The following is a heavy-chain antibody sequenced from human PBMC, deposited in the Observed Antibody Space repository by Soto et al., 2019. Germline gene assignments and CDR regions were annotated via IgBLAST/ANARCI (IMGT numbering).Heavy chain of an antibody. J-gene: IGHJ3*02. V-gene: IGHV4-31*02. CDR2: IYYSGST. D-gene: IGHD3-22*01. Sequence: TLSLTLTVSGGSISSGGYYGSWIRQHPGKGLEWIGYIYYSGSTYYNPSLKSRVTISVDTSKNQFSLKLSSVTAADTAVYYCARDKKIVGNHAFDIWGQGTMVTVSS. CDR3: ARDKKIVGNHAFDI. CDR1: GGSISSGGYY.